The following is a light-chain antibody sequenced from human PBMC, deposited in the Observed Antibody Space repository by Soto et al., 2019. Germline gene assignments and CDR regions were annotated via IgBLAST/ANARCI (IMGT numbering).Light chain of an antibody. CDR1: SSDVGSYNL. J-gene: IGLJ2*01. Sequence: QSALTQPASVSGSPGQSITISCTGTSSDVGSYNLVSWYQQHPGKAPKLMISEVNKRPSGVSNRFSGSKSGSTASLTISGLQAEDEADYYCCSYAGSSSVIFGGGTKLTVL. CDR3: CSYAGSSSVI. V-gene: IGLV2-23*02. CDR2: EVN.